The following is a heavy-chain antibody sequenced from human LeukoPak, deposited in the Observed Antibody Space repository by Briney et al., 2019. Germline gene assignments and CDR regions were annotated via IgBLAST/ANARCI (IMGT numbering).Heavy chain of an antibody. CDR1: GSISGSY. Sequence: SETLTLTCTVSGSISGSYWSWIRQPPGKGLEWIGYVYYSEPTRYNPSLKSRVTISVDTSKNQFSLKLTSVTAADTAIYYCAGAPAGGSDWLSPFDYWGQGTLVTVSS. CDR2: VYYSEPT. CDR3: AGAPAGGSDWLSPFDY. J-gene: IGHJ4*02. D-gene: IGHD3-9*01. V-gene: IGHV4-59*08.